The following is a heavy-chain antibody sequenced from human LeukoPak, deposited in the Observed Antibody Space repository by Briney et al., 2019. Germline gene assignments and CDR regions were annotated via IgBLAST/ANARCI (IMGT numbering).Heavy chain of an antibody. Sequence: SETLSLTCAVYGGSFSGYYWSWIRQPPGKGLEWIGEINRSGSTNYNPSLKSRVTISVDTSKNQFSLKLSSVTAADTAVYYCARRPLRYFDWLPAGFDYWGQGTLVTVSS. J-gene: IGHJ4*02. CDR1: GGSFSGYY. CDR3: ARRPLRYFDWLPAGFDY. V-gene: IGHV4-34*01. CDR2: INRSGST. D-gene: IGHD3-9*01.